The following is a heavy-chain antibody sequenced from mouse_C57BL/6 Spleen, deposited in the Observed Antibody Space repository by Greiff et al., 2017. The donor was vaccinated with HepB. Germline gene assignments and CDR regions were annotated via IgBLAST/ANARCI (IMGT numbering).Heavy chain of an antibody. D-gene: IGHD2-4*01. Sequence: QVQLKQSGAELVRPGTSVKVSCKASGYAFTNYLIEWVKQRPGQGLEWIGVINPGSGGTNYNEKFKGKATLTADKSSSTASMQLSSLTSEDSAVYFCARSGDYDPSYWYFDVWGTGTTVTVSS. CDR3: ARSGDYDPSYWYFDV. V-gene: IGHV1-54*01. CDR1: GYAFTNYL. CDR2: INPGSGGT. J-gene: IGHJ1*03.